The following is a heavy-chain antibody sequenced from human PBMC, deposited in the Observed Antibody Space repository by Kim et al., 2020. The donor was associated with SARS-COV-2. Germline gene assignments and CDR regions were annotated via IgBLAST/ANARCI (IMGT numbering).Heavy chain of an antibody. Sequence: GGSLRLSCAASGFTFGDYAMHWVRQAPGKGLEWVSGISWNSGSIGYADSVKGRSTISRDNAKNSLYLQMNSLRAEDTALYYCAKDNRAVVVPAAPEVWGQGTLVTVSS. CDR3: AKDNRAVVVPAAPEV. J-gene: IGHJ4*02. V-gene: IGHV3-9*01. D-gene: IGHD2-2*01. CDR2: ISWNSGSI. CDR1: GFTFGDYA.